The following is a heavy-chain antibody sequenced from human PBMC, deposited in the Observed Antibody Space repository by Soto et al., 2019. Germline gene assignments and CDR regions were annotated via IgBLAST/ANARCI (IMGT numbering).Heavy chain of an antibody. CDR2: IIPIFGTA. Sequence: QVQLVQSGAEVKKPGSSVKVSCKASGGTFSSYAISWVRQSPGQGLEWMGGIIPIFGTANYAQKFQGRVTITADESTSTAYMERSSLRSEDTAVYYCAPLGGSSSPNWFDPWGQGTLVTVSS. CDR1: GGTFSSYA. V-gene: IGHV1-69*01. J-gene: IGHJ5*02. CDR3: APLGGSSSPNWFDP. D-gene: IGHD6-6*01.